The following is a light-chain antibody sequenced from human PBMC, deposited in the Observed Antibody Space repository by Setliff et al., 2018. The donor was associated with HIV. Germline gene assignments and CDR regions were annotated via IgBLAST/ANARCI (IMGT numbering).Light chain of an antibody. CDR1: SSDVGTYNF. J-gene: IGLJ1*01. CDR2: DVS. Sequence: QSVLTQPASVSGSPGQSITISCTGTSSDVGTYNFVSWYQQHPGKGPKLVIYDVSNRPSGVSNRFSGSKSGNTASLTISGLQAADEADYYCSSYTSSTPLYVFGTGTKVPS. V-gene: IGLV2-14*03. CDR3: SSYTSSTPLYV.